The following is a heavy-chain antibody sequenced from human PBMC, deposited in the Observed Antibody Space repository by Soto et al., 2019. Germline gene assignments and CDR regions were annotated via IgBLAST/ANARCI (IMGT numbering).Heavy chain of an antibody. CDR1: GGSLSTPVW. D-gene: IGHD1-1*01. V-gene: IGHV4-4*02. Sequence: QLQLQESGPGLVKPSGTLSLTCGVSGGSLSTPVWWSWVRLPPGKGLEWIGEVFHSGSANYNPSLHSRVTISLDKSTNQCSLRLRSVTAADTAVYYCARKAWTRLDYWGQGALVTVSS. J-gene: IGHJ4*02. CDR2: VFHSGSA. CDR3: ARKAWTRLDY.